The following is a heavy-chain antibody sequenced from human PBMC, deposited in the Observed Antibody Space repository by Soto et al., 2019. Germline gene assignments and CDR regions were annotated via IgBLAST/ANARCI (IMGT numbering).Heavy chain of an antibody. CDR3: AREPNESYYFDY. V-gene: IGHV1-46*01. D-gene: IGHD5-18*01. Sequence: QVHLVQSGAEVKKPGASVKVSCKASGYTFTNYYIHWVRQAPGQGLEWLGIIRPSGGRTEYAQRFQGRVTMTRDTSTSTVYMELTSLTSEDMAVYYCAREPNESYYFDYWGQGTLVTVSS. CDR2: IRPSGGRT. CDR1: GYTFTNYY. J-gene: IGHJ4*02.